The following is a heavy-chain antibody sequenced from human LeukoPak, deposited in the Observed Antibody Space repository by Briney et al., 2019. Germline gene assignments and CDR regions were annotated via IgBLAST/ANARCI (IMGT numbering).Heavy chain of an antibody. CDR3: ARDPRYYFDY. Sequence: PGGSLRLSCAASGFTFSSYSMNWVRQAPGKGLEWVSYISSSSSTIYYADSVKGRFTISRDNAKNSLYLQMNSLSAEDTAVYSCARDPRYYFDYWGQGTLVTVSS. D-gene: IGHD4-17*01. CDR2: ISSSSSTI. J-gene: IGHJ4*02. CDR1: GFTFSSYS. V-gene: IGHV3-48*01.